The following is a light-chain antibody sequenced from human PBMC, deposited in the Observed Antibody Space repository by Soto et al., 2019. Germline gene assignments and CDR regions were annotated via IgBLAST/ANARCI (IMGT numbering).Light chain of an antibody. CDR1: QSISRR. CDR2: GAS. V-gene: IGKV3-20*01. Sequence: TQSPSTLSASVGDRVTITCRASQSISRRLAWYQQKPGQAPRLLIYGASSRATGIPDRFSGSGSGTDFTLTISRLEPQDFAVYYCHQYINPPQTFGQGTKVDIK. J-gene: IGKJ1*01. CDR3: HQYINPPQT.